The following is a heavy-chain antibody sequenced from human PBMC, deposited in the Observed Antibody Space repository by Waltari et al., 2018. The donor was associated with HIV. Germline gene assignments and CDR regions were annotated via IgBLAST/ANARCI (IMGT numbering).Heavy chain of an antibody. Sequence: QVHLVESGGGLVQAGRSLRLSCAASGFAFSNYAIHWVRQAPGKGLEWVAVISFDGNNAYYADSVKARFTISRDNSKSTLSLQMKSLRAVDTAVYYCARDLNMGEVFTGTFDIWGQGTMVTVSS. CDR1: GFAFSNYA. CDR3: ARDLNMGEVFTGTFDI. CDR2: ISFDGNNA. J-gene: IGHJ3*02. V-gene: IGHV3-30*01. D-gene: IGHD3-16*01.